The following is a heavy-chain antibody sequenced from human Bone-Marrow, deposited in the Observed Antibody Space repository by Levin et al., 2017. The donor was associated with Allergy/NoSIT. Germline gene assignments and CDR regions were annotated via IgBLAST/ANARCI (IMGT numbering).Heavy chain of an antibody. CDR3: ARGAFYPDY. CDR1: GFTFSGYW. V-gene: IGHV3-7*04. J-gene: IGHJ4*02. CDR2: IKHDGSEK. D-gene: IGHD3-16*01. Sequence: ETLSLTCAASGFTFSGYWMSWARQAPGKGLEWVANIKHDGSEKYYVDSVKGRFTISRDNAKNFLFLQMNSLRAEDTAVYYCARGAFYPDYWGQGTLVTVSS.